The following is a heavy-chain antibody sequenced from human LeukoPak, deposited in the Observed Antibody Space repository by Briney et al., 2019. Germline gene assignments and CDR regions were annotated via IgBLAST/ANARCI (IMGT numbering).Heavy chain of an antibody. V-gene: IGHV4-39*01. CDR1: GGSLSSSSYY. CDR3: ARLWMFPYYCENNGQRNWFDP. CDR2: VYYSGST. D-gene: IGHD3-22*01. Sequence: SETLSLTCTVSGGSLSSSSYYWGWIRHPPGKGLEWIASVYYSGSTYYNPSLKGRVTISVDTSKTRFSLKLSSVTAADTAAYYCARLWMFPYYCENNGQRNWFDPWGQGTLVTVSS. J-gene: IGHJ5*02.